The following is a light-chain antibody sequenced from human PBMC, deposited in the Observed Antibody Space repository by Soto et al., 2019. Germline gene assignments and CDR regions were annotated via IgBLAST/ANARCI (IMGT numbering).Light chain of an antibody. CDR3: QSYDSRLSGWV. J-gene: IGLJ3*02. CDR1: SSNIGAGYD. Sequence: QSVLTQPPSVSGAPGQRVTISCTESSSNIGAGYDVHWYQQLPGTAPKLLIYGNSNRPSGVPDRFSGSKSGTSASLAITGLQAEDGADYYCQSYDSRLSGWVFGGGTQLTVL. V-gene: IGLV1-40*01. CDR2: GNS.